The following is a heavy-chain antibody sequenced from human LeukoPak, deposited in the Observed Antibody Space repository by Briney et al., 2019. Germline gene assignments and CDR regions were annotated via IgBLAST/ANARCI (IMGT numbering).Heavy chain of an antibody. CDR3: ARSPIQLWPENAFFEY. CDR1: GYTFTGYY. V-gene: IGHV1-2*02. J-gene: IGHJ4*02. Sequence: GASVKVSCKASGYTFTGYYMHWVRQAPGQGLEWMGWINPNSGGTNYAQKFQGRVTMTRDTSIGTAYMELSRLRSDDTAVYYCARSPIQLWPENAFFEYWGQGTLVTVSS. CDR2: INPNSGGT. D-gene: IGHD5-18*01.